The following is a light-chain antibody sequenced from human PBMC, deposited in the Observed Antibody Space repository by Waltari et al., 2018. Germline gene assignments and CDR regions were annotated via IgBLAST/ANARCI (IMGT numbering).Light chain of an antibody. CDR2: SNS. J-gene: IGLJ2*01. V-gene: IGLV1-44*01. CDR1: SSNIGSDT. CDR3: AAWDDSLNGVL. Sequence: QSVLTQPPSASGTPGQRVTISCSGSSSNIGSDTVNWYQQLPGTPPKPLIYSNSQRPSGVPDRFAGSKAGTSASLAIGGLQSEDEADYYCAAWDDSLNGVLFGGGTKLTVL.